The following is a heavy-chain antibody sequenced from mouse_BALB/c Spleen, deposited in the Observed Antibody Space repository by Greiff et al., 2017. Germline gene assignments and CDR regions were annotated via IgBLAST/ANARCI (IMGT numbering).Heavy chain of an antibody. V-gene: IGHV5-17*02. CDR2: ISSGSSTI. Sequence: EVKLMESGGGLVQPGGSRKLSCAASGFTFSSFGMHWVRQAPEKGLEWVAYISSGSSTIYYADTVKGRFTISRDNPKNTLFLQMTSLRSEDTAMYYCARFYDYDVASYWYFDVWGAGTTVTVSS. D-gene: IGHD2-4*01. J-gene: IGHJ1*01. CDR1: GFTFSSFG. CDR3: ARFYDYDVASYWYFDV.